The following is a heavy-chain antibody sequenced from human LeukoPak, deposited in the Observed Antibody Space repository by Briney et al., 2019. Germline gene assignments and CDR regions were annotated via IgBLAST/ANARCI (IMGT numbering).Heavy chain of an antibody. V-gene: IGHV3-48*04. CDR3: ARDPRTVRI. D-gene: IGHD1-1*01. CDR2: ISGNGGVV. Sequence: GGSLRLSCAASGFTFSSYSMTWVRQAPGKGLEWLSYISGNGGVVQYADSVKGRFTISRDNAKNLLYLQMDSLRVEDTAIYYCARDPRTVRIWGQGTLVTVSS. CDR1: GFTFSSYS. J-gene: IGHJ4*02.